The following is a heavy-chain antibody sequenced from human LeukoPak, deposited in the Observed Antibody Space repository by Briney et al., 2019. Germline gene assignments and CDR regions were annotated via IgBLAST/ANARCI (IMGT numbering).Heavy chain of an antibody. D-gene: IGHD3-10*01. V-gene: IGHV4-59*01. CDR3: ARDYGSGSYYPFDY. CDR2: IYYSGVT. J-gene: IGHJ4*02. Sequence: PSETLSLTCTVSGGSISSYYWNWIRQPPGKGLEWIGYIYYSGVTNYNPSLKSRVTIPVGTSKNQFSLKLSSVTAADTAVYYCARDYGSGSYYPFDYWGQGTLVTVSS. CDR1: GGSISSYY.